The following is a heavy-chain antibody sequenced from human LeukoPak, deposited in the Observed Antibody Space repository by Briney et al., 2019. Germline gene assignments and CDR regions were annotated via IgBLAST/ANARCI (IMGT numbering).Heavy chain of an antibody. V-gene: IGHV1-69*04. D-gene: IGHD3-10*01. J-gene: IGHJ4*02. CDR2: IIPILGIA. Sequence: SVKVSCKASGGTFSSYAISWVRQAPGQGLEWMGRIIPILGIANYEQKFQGRVTITADKSTSTAYMELSSLRSEDTAVYYCARGESGGYWGQGTLVTVSS. CDR3: ARGESGGY. CDR1: GGTFSSYA.